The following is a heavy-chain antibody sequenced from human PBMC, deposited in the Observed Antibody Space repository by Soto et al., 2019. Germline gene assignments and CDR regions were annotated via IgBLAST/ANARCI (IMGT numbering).Heavy chain of an antibody. D-gene: IGHD3-16*01. CDR2: VSATAGTT. J-gene: IGHJ4*02. V-gene: IGHV3-23*04. CDR3: AKDRLAGGFDY. Sequence: DVQLVDSGGGLVQPGGSLRLSCAASGFTFSNYAMSWVRQAPGKGLGWGSLVSATAGTTYYTDSVKGRFTISRYNSRNTVYLQMNSLRADDTAVYYCAKDRLAGGFDYWGQGTLVTVSS. CDR1: GFTFSNYA.